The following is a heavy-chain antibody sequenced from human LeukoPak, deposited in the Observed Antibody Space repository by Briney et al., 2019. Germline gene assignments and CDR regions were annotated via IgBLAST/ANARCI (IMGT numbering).Heavy chain of an antibody. J-gene: IGHJ4*02. V-gene: IGHV3-23*01. CDR3: ARSYVGADRYFDY. Sequence: GGSLRLSCAASGFTFSTYAMSWVRQAPGKGLEWVSAISGGAGDIYYADSVKGRFTISRDNSKNTLYLQMNSLRAEDTAVYYCARSYVGADRYFDYWGQGTLVTVSS. CDR1: GFTFSTYA. CDR2: ISGGAGDI. D-gene: IGHD1-26*01.